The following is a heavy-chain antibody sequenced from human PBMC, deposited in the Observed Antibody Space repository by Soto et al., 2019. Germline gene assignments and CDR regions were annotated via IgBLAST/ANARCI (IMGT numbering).Heavy chain of an antibody. CDR2: VYHTGPA. D-gene: IGHD2-15*01. CDR3: ATLPPRIAMRLALFPS. Sequence: PSETLSRTCVVSGTSISSTFWWTWVRQAPGKGLEWLGEVYHTGPAKYNPSLRNRATISVDKSKNQFSLKMTSVTAADTAVYYCATLPPRIAMRLALFPSWGRGTPVTVSS. CDR1: GTSISSTFW. V-gene: IGHV4-4*02. J-gene: IGHJ4*02.